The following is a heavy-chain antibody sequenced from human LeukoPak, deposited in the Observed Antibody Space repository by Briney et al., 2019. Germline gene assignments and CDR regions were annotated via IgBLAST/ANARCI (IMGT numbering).Heavy chain of an antibody. CDR2: INGSGGST. CDR1: GFTFSSYD. V-gene: IGHV3-23*01. D-gene: IGHD2-2*01. CDR3: AKGGYCSSTSCLLNWFDP. J-gene: IGHJ5*02. Sequence: GGSLTLSCAASGFTFSSYDMSWVRQAPGKGLEWVSDINGSGGSTYYADSVKRRFTISRDNSKNTLYLQMNSLRAEDTAVYYCAKGGYCSSTSCLLNWFDPWGQGTLVTVSS.